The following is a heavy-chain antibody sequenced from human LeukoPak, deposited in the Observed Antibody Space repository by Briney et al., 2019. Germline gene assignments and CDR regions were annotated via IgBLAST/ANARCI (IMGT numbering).Heavy chain of an antibody. CDR2: MNPNSGNT. D-gene: IGHD2-2*01. Sequence: ASVKVSCKAPGYTFTSYDINWVRQATGQGLEWMGWMNPNSGNTGYAQKFQGRVTITRNTSISTAYMELSSLRSEDTAVYYCARGIGYCSSTSCYLYYYMDVWGKGTTVTVSS. CDR1: GYTFTSYD. V-gene: IGHV1-8*03. CDR3: ARGIGYCSSTSCYLYYYMDV. J-gene: IGHJ6*03.